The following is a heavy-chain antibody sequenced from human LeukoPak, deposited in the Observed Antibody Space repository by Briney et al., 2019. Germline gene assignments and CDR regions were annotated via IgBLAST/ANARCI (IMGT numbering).Heavy chain of an antibody. CDR3: ARDTGWYFDL. CDR1: GFTFSSYG. D-gene: IGHD4-17*01. Sequence: GRSLRLSCAASGFTFSSYGMHWVRQPPGKGLVWVSRITGDGSSATYADSVKGRFTISRDNAKNTLYLQMISLRAEDTAVYYCARDTGWYFDLWGRGTLVTVSS. V-gene: IGHV3-74*01. CDR2: ITGDGSSA. J-gene: IGHJ2*01.